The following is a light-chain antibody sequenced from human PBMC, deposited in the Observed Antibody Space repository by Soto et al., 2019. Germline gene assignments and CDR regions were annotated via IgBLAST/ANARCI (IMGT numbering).Light chain of an antibody. CDR2: GAS. Sequence: EIVRTQSPATLSVSPGERATLSCRASPSVSSNLAWYQQKPCQAPRLLIYGASTRATGIPARFSGSGSGTEFTLTISSLQSEDFATYYCQRYGRSVTITFGQGTRFEIK. CDR1: PSVSSN. J-gene: IGKJ5*01. CDR3: QRYGRSVTIT. V-gene: IGKV3-15*01.